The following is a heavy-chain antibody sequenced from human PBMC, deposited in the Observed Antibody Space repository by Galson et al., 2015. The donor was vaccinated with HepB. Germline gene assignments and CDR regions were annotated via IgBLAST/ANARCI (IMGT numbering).Heavy chain of an antibody. D-gene: IGHD4-11*01. J-gene: IGHJ4*02. Sequence: SLRLSCAASGFSFSTSWMTWVRQAPGKGLEWVANIKPDGSDKYYVDSVKGRFTISRDNSKNTLYLQMNSLRAEDTAVYSCARSPGNYINYYHFDYWGQGTPVTVSS. CDR3: ARSPGNYINYYHFDY. V-gene: IGHV3-7*01. CDR1: GFSFSTSW. CDR2: IKPDGSDK.